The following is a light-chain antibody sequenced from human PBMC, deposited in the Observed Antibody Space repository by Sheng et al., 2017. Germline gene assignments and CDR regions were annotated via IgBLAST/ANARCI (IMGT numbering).Light chain of an antibody. CDR3: QSYDASTPCV. CDR2: EDK. J-gene: IGLJ2*01. CDR1: NGNIAHNY. Sequence: NFMLTQPHSVSESPGKTVTISCTRNNGNIAHNYVQWFQQRPGSSPTTVIYEDKKGPSGVPSIDFLGSSDSSSNSASLTISGLKAEDEADYYCQSYDASTPCVFGGGTEADRP. V-gene: IGLV6-57*01.